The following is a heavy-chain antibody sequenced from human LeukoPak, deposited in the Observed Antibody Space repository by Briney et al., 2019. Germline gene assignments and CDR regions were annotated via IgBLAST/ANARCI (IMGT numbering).Heavy chain of an antibody. Sequence: SETLSLTCTVSGGSISSSSYYWGWIRQPPGKGLEWIGSIYYSGSTYYNTSLKSRVTISVDTSKNQFSLELSSVTAADTAVYYCARAVVSPDPYYYYYYMDVWGKGTTVTVSS. CDR1: GGSISSSSYY. D-gene: IGHD2-21*01. CDR2: IYYSGST. CDR3: ARAVVSPDPYYYYYYMDV. J-gene: IGHJ6*03. V-gene: IGHV4-39*01.